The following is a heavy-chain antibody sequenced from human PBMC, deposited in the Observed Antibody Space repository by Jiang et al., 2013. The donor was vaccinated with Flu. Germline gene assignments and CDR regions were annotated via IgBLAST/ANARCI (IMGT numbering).Heavy chain of an antibody. V-gene: IGHV1-46*01. CDR3: VKDCGLGGARDY. CDR2: IYPSGSST. D-gene: IGHD2-21*01. J-gene: IGHJ4*02. CDR1: YTFTSYA. Sequence: YTFTSYAMHWVRQAPGQGPEWMGIIYPSGSSTRYAQKFQGRVTMTRDASTNTVYMELSSLRSDDTAVYYCVKDCGLGGARDYWGQGTLVTVS.